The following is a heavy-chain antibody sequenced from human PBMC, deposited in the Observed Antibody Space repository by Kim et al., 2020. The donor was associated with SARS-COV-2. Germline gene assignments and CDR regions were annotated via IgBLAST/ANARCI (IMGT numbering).Heavy chain of an antibody. CDR2: TT. Sequence: TTNSAQKFQGRVTITADESTSTAYMDLSSLRSEDTAVYYCRVAVAGFLVDYWGQGTLVTVSS. CDR3: RVAVAGFLVDY. V-gene: IGHV1-69*01. D-gene: IGHD6-19*01. J-gene: IGHJ4*02.